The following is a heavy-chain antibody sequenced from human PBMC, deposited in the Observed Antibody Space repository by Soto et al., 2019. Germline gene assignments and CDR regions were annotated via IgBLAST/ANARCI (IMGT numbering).Heavy chain of an antibody. CDR2: ISPSGSP. D-gene: IGHD2-8*01. J-gene: IGHJ5*02. CDR1: RGSVSSGGYS. Sequence: QVQLQESGSRLVRPSQTLSLTCSVSRGSVSSGGYSWSWLRQAPGKGLEWIGFISPSGSPAYNPSLKSRVSISVDTSNNQISLELSSVTAADTAVYYCTRGVLAWGPGTLVTVSS. V-gene: IGHV4-30-2*01. CDR3: TRGVLA.